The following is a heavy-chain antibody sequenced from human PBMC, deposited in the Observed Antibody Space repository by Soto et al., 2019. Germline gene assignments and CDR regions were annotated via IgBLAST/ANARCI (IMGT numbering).Heavy chain of an antibody. V-gene: IGHV1-3*01. CDR3: ARGLNGYLHYFDY. CDR2: INAGNGNT. Sequence: ASVKVSCKASGYTFTSYYMHWVRQAPGQRLEWMGWINAGNGNTKYSQKFQGRVTITRDTSASTAYMELSSLRSEDTAVYYCARGLNGYLHYFDYWGQGTPVTVSS. J-gene: IGHJ4*02. CDR1: GYTFTSYY. D-gene: IGHD5-18*01.